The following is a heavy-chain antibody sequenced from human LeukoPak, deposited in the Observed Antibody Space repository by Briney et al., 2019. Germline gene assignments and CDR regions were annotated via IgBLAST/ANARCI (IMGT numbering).Heavy chain of an antibody. CDR3: TKDYCGKFCSAV. Sequence: GGSLRLSCAASGFTFSSYAMSWVRQAPGRGLEWVSAVGGSGVSTYYADSVKGRFIISRDNSKNTLYLQMNSLRAEDTAKYYCTKDYCGKFCSAVWGQGTTVTVSS. CDR2: VGGSGVST. D-gene: IGHD3-9*01. V-gene: IGHV3-23*01. J-gene: IGHJ6*02. CDR1: GFTFSSYA.